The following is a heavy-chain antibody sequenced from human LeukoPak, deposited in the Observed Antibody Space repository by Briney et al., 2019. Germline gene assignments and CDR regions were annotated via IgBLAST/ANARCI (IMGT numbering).Heavy chain of an antibody. Sequence: GVSLRLSCAGSGFTFRSYGMHWVRQAPGKGLEWVAFIRFDGSDKFYTDSVKGRFTISRDNAKNSLYLQMNSLRVEDTALYYCARDFANSVYDWGQGTLVTVSS. CDR1: GFTFRSYG. J-gene: IGHJ4*02. D-gene: IGHD5/OR15-5a*01. CDR2: IRFDGSDK. V-gene: IGHV3-30*02. CDR3: ARDFANSVYD.